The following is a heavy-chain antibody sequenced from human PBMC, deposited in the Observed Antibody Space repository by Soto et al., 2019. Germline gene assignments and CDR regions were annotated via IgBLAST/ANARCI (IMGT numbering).Heavy chain of an antibody. CDR3: AKDALIDY. CDR1: GFTFTTYA. J-gene: IGHJ4*02. V-gene: IGHV3-23*01. CDR2: ISGSGGTT. D-gene: IGHD2-8*01. Sequence: EVQLLESGGGLVQPGGSLRLSCAASGFTFTTYAMSWVRQAPGKGLEWVSSISGSGGTTYYADSVKGRFTISRDNSKNTLSLQINSLTADDTALYYCAKDALIDYWGQGTLVTVSS.